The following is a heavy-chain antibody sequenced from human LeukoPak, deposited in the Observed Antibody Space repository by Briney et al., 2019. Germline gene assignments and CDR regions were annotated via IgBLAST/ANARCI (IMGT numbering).Heavy chain of an antibody. J-gene: IGHJ4*02. CDR1: GFTFSNYA. D-gene: IGHD1-1*01. CDR3: FFPGVTGKVY. Sequence: PGGSLRLSCAASGFTFSNYAMHWVRQAPGKGLEWVAVISSDGSNKYYADSVEGRFTISRDNSKNTLYLQMNSLRAEDTAVYYCFFPGVTGKVYWGQGTLVTVSS. V-gene: IGHV3-30-3*01. CDR2: ISSDGSNK.